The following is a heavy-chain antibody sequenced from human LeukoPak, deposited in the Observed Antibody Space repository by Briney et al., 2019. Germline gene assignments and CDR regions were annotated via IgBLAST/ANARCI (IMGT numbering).Heavy chain of an antibody. J-gene: IGHJ5*02. Sequence: PGGSLRLSCAASGFTFSSYAMSWVRQAPGKGLEWVSAISGSGGSTYYADSVKGRFIISRDNSKNTLYLQMNSLRAEDTAVYYCAKAQRLLPTNNWFDPWGQGTLVTVSS. CDR1: GFTFSSYA. V-gene: IGHV3-23*01. CDR3: AKAQRLLPTNNWFDP. D-gene: IGHD2-15*01. CDR2: ISGSGGST.